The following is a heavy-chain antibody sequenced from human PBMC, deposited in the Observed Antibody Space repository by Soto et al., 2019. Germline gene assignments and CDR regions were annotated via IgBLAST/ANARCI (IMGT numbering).Heavy chain of an antibody. D-gene: IGHD4-17*01. Sequence: KTSETLSLTCTVSGGSISSYYWSWIRQPPGKGLEWIGYIYYSGSTNYNPSLKSRATISVDTSKNQFSLKLSSVTAADTAVYYCARGSETVTPHRLWGQGTLVTVSS. CDR2: IYYSGST. CDR1: GGSISSYY. V-gene: IGHV4-59*01. CDR3: ARGSETVTPHRL. J-gene: IGHJ4*02.